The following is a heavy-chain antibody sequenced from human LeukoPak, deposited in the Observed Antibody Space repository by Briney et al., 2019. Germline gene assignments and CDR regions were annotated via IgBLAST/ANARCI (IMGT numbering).Heavy chain of an antibody. V-gene: IGHV4-59*01. CDR1: GGSISSYY. J-gene: IGHJ4*02. CDR3: ARQEDSGNYWGPENFAF. Sequence: PSETLSLTCTVSGGSISSYYWSWIRQPPGKGLEWIGYIYYSGSTNYNPSLKSRVTISVDTSKNQFSLKLSSVTAADTAVYYCARQEDSGNYWGPENFAFWGQGTLVTVSS. CDR2: IYYSGST. D-gene: IGHD1-26*01.